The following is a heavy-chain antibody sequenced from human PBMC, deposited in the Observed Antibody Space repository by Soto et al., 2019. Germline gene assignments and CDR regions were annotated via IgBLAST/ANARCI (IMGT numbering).Heavy chain of an antibody. CDR1: GFSFSDYY. V-gene: IGHV3-11*05. J-gene: IGHJ4*02. CDR3: VRGGGGGHFDS. Sequence: QIQLVESGGGLVKSGGSLRLSCAASGFSFSDYYMTWIRQAPGKGLEWLSYISPKSNYREYADSEKGRHTISRDNAKKSLSLPINSLRADDTGVYDCVRGGGGGHFDSWGQVTLVTVAS. D-gene: IGHD3-16*01. CDR2: ISPKSNYR.